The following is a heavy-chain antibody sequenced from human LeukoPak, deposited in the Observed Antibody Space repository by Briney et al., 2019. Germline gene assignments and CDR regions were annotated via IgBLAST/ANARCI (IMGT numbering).Heavy chain of an antibody. J-gene: IGHJ4*02. CDR3: AKVPDYYYDSSGYYWTPYYFDY. V-gene: IGHV3-23*01. Sequence: QTGGSLRLSCAASGFTFSSYAMSWVRQAPGKGLEWVSAISGSGGSTYYADSVKGRFTISRDNSKNTLYLQMNSLRAEDTAVYYCAKVPDYYYDSSGYYWTPYYFDYWGQGTLVTVSS. D-gene: IGHD3-22*01. CDR2: ISGSGGST. CDR1: GFTFSSYA.